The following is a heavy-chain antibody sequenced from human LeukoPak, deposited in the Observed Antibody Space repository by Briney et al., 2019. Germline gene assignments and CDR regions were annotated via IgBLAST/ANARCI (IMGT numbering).Heavy chain of an antibody. CDR2: INGDGGST. J-gene: IGHJ4*02. CDR3: AKIPSGSESYYTAFDY. D-gene: IGHD3-10*01. V-gene: IGHV3-74*01. CDR1: GFTFSSYW. Sequence: GGSLRLSCAASGFTFSSYWIHWVRQPPGKGLVWVSRINGDGGSTSYADSVKGRFTISRDNAKNTLYLQMNSLTAEDTAVYYCAKIPSGSESYYTAFDYWGQGTLVTVSS.